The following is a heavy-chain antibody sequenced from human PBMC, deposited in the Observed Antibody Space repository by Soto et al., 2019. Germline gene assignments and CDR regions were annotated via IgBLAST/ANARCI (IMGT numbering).Heavy chain of an antibody. Sequence: PGGFLRLSCAASGVNFVDYAMHWVRQATGKGLEWVSGISWNSGSIGYADSVKGRFTISRDNAKNSLYLQMNSLRAEDTALYYCAKDRGSGYDRGGYYYYYMDVWGKGTTVTVSS. CDR3: AKDRGSGYDRGGYYYYYMDV. V-gene: IGHV3-9*01. J-gene: IGHJ6*03. CDR2: ISWNSGSI. D-gene: IGHD5-12*01. CDR1: GVNFVDYA.